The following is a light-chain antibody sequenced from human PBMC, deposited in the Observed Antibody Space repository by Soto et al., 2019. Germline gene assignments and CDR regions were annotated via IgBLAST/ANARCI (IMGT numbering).Light chain of an antibody. V-gene: IGLV2-14*01. Sequence: QSFLTQPSSLSGSPGQSIAISCTGTISDVGGYNYVSWYQQHPGKAPKLMIYEVSNRPSGVSNRFSGSKSGNTASLTISGLQAEDEADYYCSSYTSSRTLVFGTGTKVNVL. CDR2: EVS. J-gene: IGLJ1*01. CDR3: SSYTSSRTLV. CDR1: ISDVGGYNY.